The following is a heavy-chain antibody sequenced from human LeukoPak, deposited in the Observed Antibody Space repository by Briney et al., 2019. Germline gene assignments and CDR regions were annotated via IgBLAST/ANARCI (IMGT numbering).Heavy chain of an antibody. Sequence: PSETLSLTCTVSGGSISSSSYYWGWIRQPPGKGLEWIGSIYYSGSTYYNPSLKSRVTISVDTSKNQFSLKLSSVTAADTAVYYCARSGIAGHDYWGQGTLVTVSS. CDR1: GGSISSSSYY. J-gene: IGHJ4*02. CDR3: ARSGIAGHDY. CDR2: IYYSGST. D-gene: IGHD6-13*01. V-gene: IGHV4-39*01.